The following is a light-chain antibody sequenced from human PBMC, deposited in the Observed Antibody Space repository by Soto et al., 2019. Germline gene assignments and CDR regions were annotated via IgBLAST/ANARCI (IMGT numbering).Light chain of an antibody. CDR2: GNN. V-gene: IGLV1-40*01. CDR1: RSNIGTGYD. J-gene: IGLJ1*01. Sequence: QPVLTQPPSVSGAPGQRVTISCTGSRSNIGTGYDVHWYQQLPGTAPKLLIYGNNNRPSGVPDRFSASKSGTSASLAITGLQAEDEADYYCQSYDSSLSGFFVFGTGTKLTVL. CDR3: QSYDSSLSGFFV.